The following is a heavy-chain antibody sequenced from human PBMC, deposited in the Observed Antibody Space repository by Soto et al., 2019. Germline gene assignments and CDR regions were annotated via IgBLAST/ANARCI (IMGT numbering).Heavy chain of an antibody. J-gene: IGHJ4*02. CDR3: ARGRYSSPNDY. Sequence: ASVKVSCKASGYTLTSYDINWVRQATGQGLEWMGWMNANSGNTDYAQKFQGRVTMTRDTSTSTAYMELRSLRSDDTAVYYCARGRYSSPNDYWGQGTLVTVSS. CDR1: GYTLTSYD. D-gene: IGHD6-13*01. V-gene: IGHV1-8*01. CDR2: MNANSGNT.